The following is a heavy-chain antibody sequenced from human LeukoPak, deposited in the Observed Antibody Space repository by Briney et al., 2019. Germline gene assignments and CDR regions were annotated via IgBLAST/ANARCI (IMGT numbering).Heavy chain of an antibody. Sequence: GGTLRISCEAAEFGFWKEARSWGSQAPGKGLQWVSSISGSADITHYADSVKGRFTISRDNSRNTVFLQMNSLRAEDTAVYYCAKDLTWIPPALVTFDLSGQGTLVTVSS. CDR2: ISGSADIT. V-gene: IGHV3-23*01. CDR1: EFGFWKEA. D-gene: IGHD4-23*01. CDR3: AKDLTWIPPALVTFDL. J-gene: IGHJ4*02.